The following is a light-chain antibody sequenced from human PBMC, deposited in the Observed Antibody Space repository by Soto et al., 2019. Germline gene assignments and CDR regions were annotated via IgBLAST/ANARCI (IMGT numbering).Light chain of an antibody. J-gene: IGKJ2*01. V-gene: IGKV1-33*01. CDR2: DAS. Sequence: DIQMTQSPSSLSASVGARVTITCQASQDITKYLNWYQQKPGRAPKLLIYDASNLETGVRSSFSGNGSGTYFTVTISSLHPEDFATYYCQQYDNVPYTFGRGTKLEIK. CDR1: QDITKY. CDR3: QQYDNVPYT.